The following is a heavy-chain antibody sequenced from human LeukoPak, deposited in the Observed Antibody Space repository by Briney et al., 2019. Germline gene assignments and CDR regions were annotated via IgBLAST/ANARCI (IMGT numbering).Heavy chain of an antibody. CDR1: GFTFSSYA. Sequence: PGGSLRLSCAASGFTFSSYATSWVRQAPGKGLEWVSAISGSGGSTYYADSVKGRFTISRDNSKNTLYLQMNSLRAEDTAVYYCTKMFDYVWGSYRKYYFDYWGQGTLVTVSS. V-gene: IGHV3-23*01. J-gene: IGHJ4*02. CDR3: TKMFDYVWGSYRKYYFDY. CDR2: ISGSGGST. D-gene: IGHD3-16*02.